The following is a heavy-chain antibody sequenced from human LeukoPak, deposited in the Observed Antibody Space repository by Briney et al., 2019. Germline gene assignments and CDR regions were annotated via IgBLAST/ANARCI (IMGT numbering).Heavy chain of an antibody. V-gene: IGHV5-51*01. CDR2: IYLGDFDA. Sequence: KPGELSLICSAGVGCSFTTYWIGWVRHMRGKGLEWMGIIYLGDFDARYSPSFQGQVTISVAKSITTAYLQWSSLKASATAMYFCARQGRIVVVTNTHGSFDLWGQGTLVTVSS. CDR3: ARQGRIVVVTNTHGSFDL. CDR1: GCSFTTYW. D-gene: IGHD2-21*02. J-gene: IGHJ3*01.